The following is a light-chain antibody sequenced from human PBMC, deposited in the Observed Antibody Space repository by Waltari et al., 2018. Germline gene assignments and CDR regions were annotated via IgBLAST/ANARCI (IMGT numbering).Light chain of an antibody. V-gene: IGKV4-1*01. CDR3: QQYYTNPRT. CDR1: QSVLYNSNNKNY. Sequence: DIVMTQSPDSLTVSLGERATINCKSNQSVLYNSNNKNYVAWYQQKPGQPPKLLIYWASTRQSGVPDRFICSGSGTDFTLTISSLQAEDVAVYHCQQYYTNPRTFGQGTKVEIK. J-gene: IGKJ1*01. CDR2: WAS.